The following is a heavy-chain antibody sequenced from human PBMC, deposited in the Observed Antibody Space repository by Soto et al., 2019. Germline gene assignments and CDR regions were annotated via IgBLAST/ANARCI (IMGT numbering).Heavy chain of an antibody. Sequence: QVQLVESGGGVVQPGRSLRLSCAASGFTFSSYGMHWVRQAPGKGLEWVAVIWYDGSNKYYADSVKGRFTISRDNSKNTLYLQMNSLGAEDTAVYYCERHPLLLWFGEPFDYWGQGTLVTVSS. CDR1: GFTFSSYG. J-gene: IGHJ4*02. D-gene: IGHD3-10*01. CDR2: IWYDGSNK. CDR3: ERHPLLLWFGEPFDY. V-gene: IGHV3-33*01.